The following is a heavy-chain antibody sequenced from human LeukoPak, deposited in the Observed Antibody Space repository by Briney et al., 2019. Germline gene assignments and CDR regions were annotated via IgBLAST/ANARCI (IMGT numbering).Heavy chain of an antibody. CDR2: ISSSSSTI. D-gene: IGHD3-10*01. CDR1: GFTFSSYE. Sequence: GGSLRLSCAASGFTFSSYEMNWVRQAPGKGLEWVSHISSSSSTIYYADSVKGRFTISRDNAKNSLYLQMNSLRAEDTAVYYCAKPLLRGALDYWGQGTLVTVSS. CDR3: AKPLLRGALDY. V-gene: IGHV3-48*03. J-gene: IGHJ4*02.